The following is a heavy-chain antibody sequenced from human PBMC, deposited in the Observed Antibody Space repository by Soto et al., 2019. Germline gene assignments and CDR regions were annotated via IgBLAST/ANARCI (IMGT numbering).Heavy chain of an antibody. CDR1: GFTFSSYA. Sequence: QVQLVESGGGVVQPGRSLRLSCAASGFTFSSYAMHWVRQAPGKGLAWVAVISYDGSNKYYADSVKGRFTISRDNSKNTLYLQMNSLRAEDTAVYYCARAPPSIPPAPAGDYWGQGTLVTVSS. J-gene: IGHJ4*02. D-gene: IGHD2-21*01. CDR2: ISYDGSNK. V-gene: IGHV3-30-3*01. CDR3: ARAPPSIPPAPAGDY.